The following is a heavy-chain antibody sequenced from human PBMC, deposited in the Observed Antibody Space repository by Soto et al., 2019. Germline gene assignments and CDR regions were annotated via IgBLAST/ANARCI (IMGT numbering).Heavy chain of an antibody. CDR1: GFTVSIYA. D-gene: IGHD5-12*01. Sequence: GGSRRRSCAAGGFTVSIYAMHWVRRAPGEGLECVSAFGINGGVTYYSISVRCRVAISRDNSKNTLYLQMGRLRDEDMAVYYCARDMGGYSGDVLDYWGQAT. CDR2: FGINGGVT. CDR3: ARDMGGYSGDVLDY. V-gene: IGHV3-64*01. J-gene: IGHJ4*02.